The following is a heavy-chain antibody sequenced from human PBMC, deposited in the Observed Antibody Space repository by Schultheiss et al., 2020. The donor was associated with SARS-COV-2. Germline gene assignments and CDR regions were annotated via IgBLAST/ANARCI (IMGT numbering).Heavy chain of an antibody. V-gene: IGHV4-34*01. CDR1: GGSISSYY. J-gene: IGHJ4*02. CDR2: INHSGST. CDR3: ARGPEYFDY. Sequence: SETLSLTCTVSGGSISSYYWSWIRQPPGKGLEWIGEINHSGSTNYNPSLKSRVTISVDMSKNQFSLKLSSVTAADTAVYYCARGPEYFDYWGQGTLVTVSS.